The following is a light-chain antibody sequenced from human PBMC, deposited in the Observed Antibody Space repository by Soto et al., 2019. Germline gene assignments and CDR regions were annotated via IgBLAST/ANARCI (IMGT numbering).Light chain of an antibody. V-gene: IGKV3-20*01. CDR1: QTVSSSF. Sequence: IVLTQSPGTLSLSPGERATLSCRASQTVSSSFLAWYQQTPGQAPRLLIYAASSRATGIPDRFSGSGSGTDFTLTISRLEPEDFAVYYCQQYGNSPQTFGQGTRLEIK. CDR2: AAS. J-gene: IGKJ5*01. CDR3: QQYGNSPQT.